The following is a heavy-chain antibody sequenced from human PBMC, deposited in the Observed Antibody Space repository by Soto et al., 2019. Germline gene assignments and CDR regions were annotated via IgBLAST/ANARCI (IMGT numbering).Heavy chain of an antibody. Sequence: EVQLLESGGGLIQPGGSLRLSCSASGFSFSSYAMMWVRQAPGKGLEWVSVISGRGGSSYFADSAKGRFTISRDNSKNMLYLEMHSLRAEDTAIYFCAKGSIEYSASVDYWGQGTLVIVSS. CDR2: ISGRGGSS. CDR3: AKGSIEYSASVDY. J-gene: IGHJ4*02. CDR1: GFSFSSYA. V-gene: IGHV3-23*01. D-gene: IGHD1-26*01.